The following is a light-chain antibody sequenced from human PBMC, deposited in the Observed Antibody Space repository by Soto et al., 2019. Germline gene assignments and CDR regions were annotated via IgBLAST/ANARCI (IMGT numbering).Light chain of an antibody. CDR3: YSAADNTVL. CDR1: VLAKKY. V-gene: IGLV3-27*01. Sequence: SSELTQPSSVSVSPGQTAKITCSGDVLAKKYARWFQQKPGQAPVLVIYRDTERPSGIPERFSGSTSGTTVTLTISGAQVDDEADYYCYSAADNTVLLGGGTKVTVL. J-gene: IGLJ2*01. CDR2: RDT.